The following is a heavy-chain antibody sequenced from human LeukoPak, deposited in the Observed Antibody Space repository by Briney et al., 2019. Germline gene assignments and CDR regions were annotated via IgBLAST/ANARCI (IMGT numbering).Heavy chain of an antibody. CDR2: ISSSSSYI. CDR1: GFTFSSYS. J-gene: IGHJ5*02. D-gene: IGHD6-6*01. V-gene: IGHV3-21*01. Sequence: GGSLRLSCAASGFTFSSYSMNWVRQAPGKGLEWVSSISSSSSYIYYADSVKGRFTISRDNAKNSLYLQMNSLRAEDTAVYYCAREAAREEVPFHFDPWGQGTLVTVSS. CDR3: AREAAREEVPFHFDP.